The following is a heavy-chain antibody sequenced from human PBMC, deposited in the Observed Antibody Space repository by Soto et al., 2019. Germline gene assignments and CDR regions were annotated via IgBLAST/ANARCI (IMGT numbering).Heavy chain of an antibody. D-gene: IGHD3-22*01. CDR1: GYTFTSYY. V-gene: IGHV1-46*01. Sequence: ASVKVSCKASGYTFTSYYMHWVRQAPGQGLDWMGIINPSGGSTSYAQKFQGRVTMTRDTSTSTVYMELSSLRSEDTAVYYCARELTDDSSGYSRDRLTDYWGQGTLVTVSS. CDR3: ARELTDDSSGYSRDRLTDY. J-gene: IGHJ4*02. CDR2: INPSGGST.